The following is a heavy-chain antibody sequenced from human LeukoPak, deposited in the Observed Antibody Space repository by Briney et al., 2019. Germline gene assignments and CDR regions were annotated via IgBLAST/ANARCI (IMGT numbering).Heavy chain of an antibody. CDR1: GGTFSSYA. CDR3: ARDRGYYDFWSGYYPRKFDP. Sequence: GASVKVSCKASGGTFSSYAISWVRQAPGQGLEWMGGIIPIFGTANYAQKFQGRVTITADESTSTAYMELSSLRSGDTAVYYCARDRGYYDFWSGYYPRKFDPWGQGTLVTVSS. D-gene: IGHD3-3*01. V-gene: IGHV1-69*13. CDR2: IIPIFGTA. J-gene: IGHJ5*02.